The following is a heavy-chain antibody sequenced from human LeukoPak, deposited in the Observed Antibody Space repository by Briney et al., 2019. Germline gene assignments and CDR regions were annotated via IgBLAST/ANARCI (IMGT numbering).Heavy chain of an antibody. V-gene: IGHV1-2*02. D-gene: IGHD3-10*01. CDR3: ATDMNNYGLGSDP. J-gene: IGHJ5*02. Sequence: GAAVKVSCKASGYTFTDYYMHWVRQAPGQGLEWMGWINPDSGATNFAQKFQGRVTLTTDTSIRTAYMVLSSLKSDDTAVYYCATDMNNYGLGSDPWGQGSLVTVSS. CDR2: INPDSGAT. CDR1: GYTFTDYY.